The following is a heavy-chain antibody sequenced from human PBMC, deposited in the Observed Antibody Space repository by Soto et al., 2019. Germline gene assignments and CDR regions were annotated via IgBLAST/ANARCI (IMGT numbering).Heavy chain of an antibody. Sequence: PGGSLRLSCAASGFTFSSYAMSWVRQAPGKGLEWVSAISGSGGSTYYADSVKGRFTISRDNSKNTLYLQMNSLRAEDTAVYYCAKDLRSSSWTLDAFDIWGKGTMVTVSS. CDR2: ISGSGGST. J-gene: IGHJ3*02. CDR3: AKDLRSSSWTLDAFDI. D-gene: IGHD6-13*01. V-gene: IGHV3-23*01. CDR1: GFTFSSYA.